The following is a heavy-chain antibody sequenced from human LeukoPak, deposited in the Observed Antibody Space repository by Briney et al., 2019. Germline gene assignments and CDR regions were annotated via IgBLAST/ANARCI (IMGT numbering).Heavy chain of an antibody. Sequence: PGGTLSLSRTASGCTVSSNYMSWVRQAPGKGLEWVSVIYSGGRTYYADSLKGRFTISRDNSKNKLYLQMNSLRVEDTAVYYCAREGDGYYDSSAYEDWGQGTLVTVSS. J-gene: IGHJ4*02. CDR1: GCTVSSNY. D-gene: IGHD3-22*01. CDR2: IYSGGRT. CDR3: AREGDGYYDSSAYED. V-gene: IGHV3-53*01.